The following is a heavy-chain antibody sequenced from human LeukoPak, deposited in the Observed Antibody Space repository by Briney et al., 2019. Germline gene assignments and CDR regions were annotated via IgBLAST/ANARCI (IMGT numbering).Heavy chain of an antibody. CDR2: INPNSGGT. J-gene: IGHJ6*03. V-gene: IGHV1-2*02. CDR1: GYTFTSYG. CDR3: ARGSTSFQCYYYDYMDV. D-gene: IGHD2-2*01. Sequence: ASVKVSCKASGYTFTSYGISWVRQAPGQGLEWMGWINPNSGGTNYAQKFQGRVTMTRDTSISTAYMELSRLRSDDTAVYYCARGSTSFQCYYYDYMDVWGKGTTVTVSS.